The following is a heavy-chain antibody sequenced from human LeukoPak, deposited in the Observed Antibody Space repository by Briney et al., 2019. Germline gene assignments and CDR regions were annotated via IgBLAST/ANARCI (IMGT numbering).Heavy chain of an antibody. V-gene: IGHV4-39*07. J-gene: IGHJ4*02. CDR1: GGSISSSSYY. Sequence: SETLSLTCTVSGGSISSSSYYWGWIRQPPGKGLEWIGSIYYSGSTYYNPSLKSRVTISVDTSKNQFSLKLSSVTAADTAVYYCARDVAHYFDYWGQGTLVTVPS. CDR2: IYYSGST. D-gene: IGHD5-12*01. CDR3: ARDVAHYFDY.